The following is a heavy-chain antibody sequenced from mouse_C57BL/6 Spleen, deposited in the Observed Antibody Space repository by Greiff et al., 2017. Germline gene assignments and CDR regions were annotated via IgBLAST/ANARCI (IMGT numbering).Heavy chain of an antibody. D-gene: IGHD1-1*01. CDR1: GYTFTSYG. CDR2: IYPRSGNT. J-gene: IGHJ4*01. Sequence: QVHVKQSGAELARPGASVKLSCKASGYTFTSYGISWVKQRTGQGLEWIGEIYPRSGNTYYNEKFKGKATLTADKSSSTAYMELRSLTSEDSAVYFCARRGITTVVEYAMDYWGQGTSVTVSS. CDR3: ARRGITTVVEYAMDY. V-gene: IGHV1-81*01.